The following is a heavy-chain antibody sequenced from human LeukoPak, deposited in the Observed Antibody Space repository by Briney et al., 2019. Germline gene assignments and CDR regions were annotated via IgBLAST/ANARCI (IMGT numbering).Heavy chain of an antibody. J-gene: IGHJ4*02. V-gene: IGHV1-69*04. D-gene: IGHD2-2*01. Sequence: GASVKVSCKACGGTFSSYAISWVGRAPGQGLAWRGRIIPILGIANYAQKCQGRVTITADKSTSTAYMELSSLRSEDTAVYYCATDTVVVPAAPSGYWGQGTLVTVSS. CDR3: ATDTVVVPAAPSGY. CDR2: IIPILGIA. CDR1: GGTFSSYA.